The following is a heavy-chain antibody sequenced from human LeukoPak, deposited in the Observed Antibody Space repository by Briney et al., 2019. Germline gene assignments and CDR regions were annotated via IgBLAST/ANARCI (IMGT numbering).Heavy chain of an antibody. J-gene: IGHJ3*02. CDR3: ARDLPGQYGFDI. CDR2: INHSGST. Sequence: SETLSLTCAVYGGSFSGYYWSWIRQPPGKGLEWIGEINHSGSTNYNPSLKSRVTISVDTSKNQFSLKLSSVTAADTAVYYCARDLPGQYGFDIWGQGTMVTVSS. D-gene: IGHD1-14*01. V-gene: IGHV4-34*01. CDR1: GGSFSGYY.